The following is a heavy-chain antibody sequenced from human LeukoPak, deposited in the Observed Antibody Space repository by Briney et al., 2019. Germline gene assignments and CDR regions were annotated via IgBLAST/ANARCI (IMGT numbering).Heavy chain of an antibody. J-gene: IGHJ5*02. CDR2: IYYSGST. D-gene: IGHD1-26*01. V-gene: IGHV4-59*01. CDR1: GGSMSSYY. Sequence: SETLSLTCTVSGGSMSSYYWSWIRQPPGKGLEWIGYIYYSGSTNYNPSLKSRVTISVDTSKNQFSLKLSSVTAADTAVYYCARDGRGELVNWFDPWGQGTLVTVSS. CDR3: ARDGRGELVNWFDP.